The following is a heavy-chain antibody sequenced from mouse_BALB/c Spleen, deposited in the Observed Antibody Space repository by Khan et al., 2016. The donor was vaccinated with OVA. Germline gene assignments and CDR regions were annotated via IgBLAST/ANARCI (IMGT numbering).Heavy chain of an antibody. CDR1: GYTFTNYW. V-gene: IGHV1-7*01. CDR3: TSHGSTCTWFGF. J-gene: IGHJ3*01. D-gene: IGHD1-1*01. Sequence: QVQLKQSGAELAKPGASVKMSCKASGYTFTNYWMHWVKQRPGQGLEWIGYIDPTTGYTEYNQKFKDKATLTADKSSSTAYMQLSSLTSKDSAVYYCTSHGSTCTWFGFWGEGTLVTVSA. CDR2: IDPTTGYT.